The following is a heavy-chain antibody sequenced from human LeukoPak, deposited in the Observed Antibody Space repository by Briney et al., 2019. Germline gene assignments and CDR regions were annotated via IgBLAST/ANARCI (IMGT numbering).Heavy chain of an antibody. CDR3: ARVEVGGRWLQPGYFDY. J-gene: IGHJ4*02. D-gene: IGHD5-24*01. CDR2: IYTSGST. V-gene: IGHV4-61*02. Sequence: SQTLSLTCTVSGGSISSGSYYWSWIRQPAGKGLEWIGRIYTSGSTNYNPSLKSRVTMSGDTSKNQFSLKLSSVTAADTAVYCCARVEVGGRWLQPGYFDYWGQGTLVTVSS. CDR1: GGSISSGSYY.